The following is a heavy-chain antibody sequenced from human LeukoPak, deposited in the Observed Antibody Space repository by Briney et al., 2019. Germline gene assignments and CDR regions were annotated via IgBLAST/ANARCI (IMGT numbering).Heavy chain of an antibody. Sequence: GGSLRLSCAASGFTFSSFWMSWVRQASGKGLEWVANIKQDGSERYYVDSVKGRFTISRDNAKNTLYLQMNSLRAEDTAVYYCARDTPSTPYYDFWSGLYYYGMDVWGQGTTVTVSS. J-gene: IGHJ6*02. CDR1: GFTFSSFW. D-gene: IGHD3-3*01. CDR3: ARDTPSTPYYDFWSGLYYYGMDV. V-gene: IGHV3-7*01. CDR2: IKQDGSER.